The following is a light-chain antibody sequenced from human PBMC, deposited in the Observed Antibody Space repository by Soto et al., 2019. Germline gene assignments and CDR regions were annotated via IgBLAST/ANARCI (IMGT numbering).Light chain of an antibody. Sequence: QSALTQPAPVSGSPGQSITISCTGTSGDIGSYNRVSWYQQHPGKAPKLIIYEVTDRPSGVSNRFSGSKSGNTASLTISGLQAEDEAEYYCSSYTNINTRACVFGTGTKV. J-gene: IGLJ1*01. CDR3: SSYTNINTRACV. CDR2: EVT. V-gene: IGLV2-14*01. CDR1: SGDIGSYNR.